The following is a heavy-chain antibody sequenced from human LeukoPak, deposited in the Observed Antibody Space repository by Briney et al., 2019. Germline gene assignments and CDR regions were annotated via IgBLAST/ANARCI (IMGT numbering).Heavy chain of an antibody. V-gene: IGHV3-48*02. J-gene: IGHJ6*02. CDR2: ISSSSSTI. CDR1: GFTLSSYS. D-gene: IGHD3-3*01. Sequence: PGGSLRLSCAASGFTLSSYSMTWVRQAPGKGLEWVSYISSSSSTIYYADSVKRRFTISRDNAKNSLYLQMNSLRDEDTAVYYCAIGGFWSGYYYYYGMDVWGQGTTVTVSS. CDR3: AIGGFWSGYYYYYGMDV.